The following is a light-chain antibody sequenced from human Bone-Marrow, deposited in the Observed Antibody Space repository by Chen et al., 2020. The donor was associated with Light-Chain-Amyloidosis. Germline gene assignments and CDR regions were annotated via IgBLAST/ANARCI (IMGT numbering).Light chain of an antibody. V-gene: IGLV3-21*02. Sequence: SYVLTQPSSVSVAPGQPATIACGGNNIGSTSVRWYQQTPGQAPLLVVYDDSDRPSGIPERLAGSNSGKTATLAISRVEAGDEADYYWQVWDRGSDRQVFGGGTELTVL. J-gene: IGLJ3*02. CDR3: QVWDRGSDRQV. CDR1: NIGSTS. CDR2: DDS.